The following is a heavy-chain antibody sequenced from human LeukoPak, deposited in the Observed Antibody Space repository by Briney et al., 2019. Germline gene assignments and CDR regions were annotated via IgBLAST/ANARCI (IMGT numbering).Heavy chain of an antibody. Sequence: GASVKVSCKASGYTFTSYGISWVRQAPGQGLEWMGWISAYNGNTNYAQKLQGRVTMTTDTSTSTAYMELRSLRSVDTAVYYCARVWSYDFWSGYQNDAFDIWGQGTMVTVSS. CDR1: GYTFTSYG. CDR3: ARVWSYDFWSGYQNDAFDI. CDR2: ISAYNGNT. V-gene: IGHV1-18*01. D-gene: IGHD3-3*01. J-gene: IGHJ3*02.